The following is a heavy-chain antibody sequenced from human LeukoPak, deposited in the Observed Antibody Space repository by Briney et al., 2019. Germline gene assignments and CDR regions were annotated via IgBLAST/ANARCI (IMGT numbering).Heavy chain of an antibody. J-gene: IGHJ6*02. D-gene: IGHD3-22*01. V-gene: IGHV1-46*01. Sequence: ASVKVSCKASGYTFTSYYMRWVRQAPGQGLEWMGIINPSGGSTSYAQKFQGRVTMTRDTSTSTVYMELSSLRSEDTAVYYCARARSEDSSGYYHYGMDVWGQGTTVTVSS. CDR3: ARARSEDSSGYYHYGMDV. CDR1: GYTFTSYY. CDR2: INPSGGST.